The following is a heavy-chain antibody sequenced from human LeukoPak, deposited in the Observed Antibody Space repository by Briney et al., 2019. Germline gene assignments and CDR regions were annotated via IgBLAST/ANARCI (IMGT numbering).Heavy chain of an antibody. CDR1: GFTFSGYA. CDR3: ARDYYGSGFDY. V-gene: IGHV3-30-3*01. Sequence: GGSLRLSCAASGFTFSGYAMHWVRQAPGKGLEWVAVISYDGSNKYYADSVKGRFTISRDNSKNTLYLQMNSLRAEDTAVYYCARDYYGSGFDYWGQGTLVTVSS. D-gene: IGHD3-10*01. CDR2: ISYDGSNK. J-gene: IGHJ4*02.